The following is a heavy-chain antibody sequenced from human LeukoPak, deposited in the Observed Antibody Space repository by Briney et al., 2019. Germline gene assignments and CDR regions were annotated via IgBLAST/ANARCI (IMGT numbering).Heavy chain of an antibody. D-gene: IGHD4-17*01. CDR3: ARDVGVYGDYAILGY. CDR2: ISSSKSTI. V-gene: IGHV3-48*01. CDR1: GFTFSSYS. Sequence: PGGSLRLSYAASGFTFSSYSINWVRQAPGKGLEWLSFISSSKSTIYYTDSVKGRFTISRDNAKSSLYLQMNSLRAEDTAVYYCARDVGVYGDYAILGYWGQGTLVTVSS. J-gene: IGHJ4*02.